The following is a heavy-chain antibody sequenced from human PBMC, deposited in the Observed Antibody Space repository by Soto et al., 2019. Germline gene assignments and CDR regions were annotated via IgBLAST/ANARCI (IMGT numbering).Heavy chain of an antibody. CDR3: ARDIVVVPADMYRNTLDYYYYMDI. CDR1: GGSISSYY. CDR2: IYYSGST. Sequence: SDTLSLTCTVFGGSISSYYWSWIRQPPGKGLEWIGYIYYSGSTNYNPSLKSRVTISVDTSKNQFSLKLSSVTAADTAVHYCARDIVVVPADMYRNTLDYYYYMDIWGKGTTVNVSS. V-gene: IGHV4-59*01. J-gene: IGHJ6*03. D-gene: IGHD2-2*01.